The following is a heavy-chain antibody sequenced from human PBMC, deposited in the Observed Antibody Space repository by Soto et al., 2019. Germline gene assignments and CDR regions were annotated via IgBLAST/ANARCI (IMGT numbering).Heavy chain of an antibody. V-gene: IGHV5-51*01. Sequence: GESLKISWKGSGYSFTSYWIVWVRQMPGKGLEWMGIIYPGDSDTRYSPSFQGQVTISADKSISTAYLQWSSLKASDTAMYYCARSATESGAYYHYYYMDVWAKGPRSPLL. CDR1: GYSFTSYW. CDR2: IYPGDSDT. D-gene: IGHD1-26*01. CDR3: ARSATESGAYYHYYYMDV. J-gene: IGHJ6*03.